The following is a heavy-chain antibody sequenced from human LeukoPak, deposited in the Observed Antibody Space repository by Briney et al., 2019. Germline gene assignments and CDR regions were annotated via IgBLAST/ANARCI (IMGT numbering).Heavy chain of an antibody. CDR1: GFXFSSYG. CDR3: ARAEGIAASGD. Sequence: GRSLRLSCAASGFXFSSYGMHWVRQAPGKGLEWVAVIWYDGSNKYYEDSVKGRFTISRDNSKNTLYLQMNSLRAEDTAVYYCARAEGIAASGDWGQGTLVTVSS. D-gene: IGHD6-13*01. J-gene: IGHJ4*02. CDR2: IWYDGSNK. V-gene: IGHV3-33*01.